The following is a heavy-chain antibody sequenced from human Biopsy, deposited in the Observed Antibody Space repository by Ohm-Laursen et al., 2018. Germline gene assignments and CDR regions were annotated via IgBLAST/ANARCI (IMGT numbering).Heavy chain of an antibody. CDR1: GYTFTSYD. J-gene: IGHJ5*02. Sequence: GASVKVSCKVSGYTFTSYDITWVRQASGQGPEWIGWLNPASGNSNFGQKFRGRVTVTSDTSISTAYMELSGLTSDDTATYYCGRAVRNQLLTDPWGQGTLVIVTS. D-gene: IGHD1-7*01. CDR2: LNPASGNS. V-gene: IGHV1-8*01. CDR3: GRAVRNQLLTDP.